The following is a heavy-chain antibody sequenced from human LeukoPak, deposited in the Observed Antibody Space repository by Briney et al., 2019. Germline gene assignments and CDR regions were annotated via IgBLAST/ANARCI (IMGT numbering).Heavy chain of an antibody. J-gene: IGHJ6*03. V-gene: IGHV1-18*01. CDR2: ISAYNGNT. D-gene: IGHD3-22*01. CDR1: GYTFTSYG. CDR3: ARGYTKWLLCYYYIDV. Sequence: ASVKVSCKASGYTFTSYGISWVRQAPGQGLEWMGWISAYNGNTNYAQKLQGRVTMTRDMSTSTVYMELSSLRSEDTAVYYCARGYTKWLLCYYYIDVWGKGTTVTISS.